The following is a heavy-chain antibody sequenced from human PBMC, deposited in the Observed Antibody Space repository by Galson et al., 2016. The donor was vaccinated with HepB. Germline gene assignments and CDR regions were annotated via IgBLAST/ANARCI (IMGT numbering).Heavy chain of an antibody. D-gene: IGHD6-19*01. Sequence: SVKVSCKASGYTFRDYYIHWVRQAPGQGPEWMGWVSPKNGGTMYAQKFQGRVTMTRDTSISTAYMELNNLRSHCPAVNSCAHDVGKTGSHSDLHLWGSGTMNRDPSISTADMELSNLRTDDTAVYYCARDVGKPGYHWYFDLWGRGTLVTVSS. CDR2: VSPKNGGT. CDR1: GYTFRDYY. J-gene: IGHJ2*01. V-gene: IGHV1-2*02. CDR3: AHDVGKTGSHSDLHLWGSGTMNRDPSISTADMELSNLRTDDTAVYYCARDVGKPGYHWYFDL.